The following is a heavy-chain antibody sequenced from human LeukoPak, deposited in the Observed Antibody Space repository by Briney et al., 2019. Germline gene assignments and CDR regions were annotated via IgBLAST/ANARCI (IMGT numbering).Heavy chain of an antibody. D-gene: IGHD3-22*01. CDR2: IWYDGSNK. CDR1: GFTFSSYG. J-gene: IGHJ2*01. V-gene: IGHV3-33*01. Sequence: GGSLRLSCAASGFTFSSYGMHWVRQAPGKGLEWVAVIWYDGSNKYYADSVKDRFTISRDNSKNTLYLQMNSLRAEDTAVYYCARAQYYYDSSGYPYWYFDLWGRGTLVTVSS. CDR3: ARAQYYYDSSGYPYWYFDL.